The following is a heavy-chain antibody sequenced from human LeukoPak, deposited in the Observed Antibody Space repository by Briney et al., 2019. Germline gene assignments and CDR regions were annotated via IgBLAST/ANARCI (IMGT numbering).Heavy chain of an antibody. CDR3: ARELGSGYDFWSGYYFHEYGMDV. CDR2: IYTSGST. D-gene: IGHD3-3*01. Sequence: SETLSLTCTVPGGSISSYYWSWIRQPAGKGLEWIGRIYTSGSTNYNPSLKSRVTMSVDTSKNQFSLKLSSVTAADTAVYYCARELGSGYDFWSGYYFHEYGMDVWGQGTTVTVSS. CDR1: GGSISSYY. J-gene: IGHJ6*02. V-gene: IGHV4-4*07.